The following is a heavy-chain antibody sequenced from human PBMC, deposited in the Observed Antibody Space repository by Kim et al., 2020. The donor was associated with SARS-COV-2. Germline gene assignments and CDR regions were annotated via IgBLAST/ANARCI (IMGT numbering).Heavy chain of an antibody. CDR1: GFTFSSYG. Sequence: GGSLRLSCAASGFTFSSYGMHWVRQAPGKGLEWVAVIWYDGSNKYYADSVKGRFTISRDNSKNTLYLQMNSLRAEDTAVYYCAKDRKVRGVNWFDPWGQGTLVTVSS. J-gene: IGHJ5*02. CDR2: IWYDGSNK. D-gene: IGHD3-10*01. CDR3: AKDRKVRGVNWFDP. V-gene: IGHV3-33*06.